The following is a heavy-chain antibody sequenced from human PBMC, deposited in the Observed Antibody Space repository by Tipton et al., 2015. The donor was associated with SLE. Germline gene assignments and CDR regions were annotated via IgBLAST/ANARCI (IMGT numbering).Heavy chain of an antibody. CDR2: IYYSGST. CDR1: GGSISSYY. V-gene: IGHV4-59*07. Sequence: TLSLTCTVSGGSISSYYWNWIRQPPGKGLEWIGYIYYSGSTKYNPSLKSRVTISVDTSKNQFSLKLSSVTAADTAVYYCARLLAVIDPWGQGTLVTVSS. CDR3: ARLLAVIDP. J-gene: IGHJ5*02.